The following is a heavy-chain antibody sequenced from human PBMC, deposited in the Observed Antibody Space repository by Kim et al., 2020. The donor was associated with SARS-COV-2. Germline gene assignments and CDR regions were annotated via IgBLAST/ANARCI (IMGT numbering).Heavy chain of an antibody. CDR2: INHSGST. D-gene: IGHD3-22*01. CDR1: GGSFSGYY. Sequence: SETLSLTCAVYGGSFSGYYWSWIRQPPGKGLEWIGEINHSGSTNYNPSLKSRVTISVDTSENQFSLKLSSVTAADTAVYYCARDPYYYDSSGYPWGQGTLVTVSS. V-gene: IGHV4-34*01. CDR3: ARDPYYYDSSGYP. J-gene: IGHJ5*02.